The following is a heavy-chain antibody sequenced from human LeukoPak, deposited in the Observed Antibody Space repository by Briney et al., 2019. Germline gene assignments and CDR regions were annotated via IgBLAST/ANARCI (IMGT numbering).Heavy chain of an antibody. CDR1: GFTFSNSG. Sequence: VGSLRLSCAASGFTFSNSGMNWVRQAPGKGLEGVSGLSDKGGRVFYADAARGRCTISRGNSGNTVYLQMHRLRAEDTFVYYCAKDGLSGASTNYYYMDVWGKGTTVTVSS. D-gene: IGHD2-15*01. CDR2: LSDKGGRV. V-gene: IGHV3-23*01. J-gene: IGHJ6*03. CDR3: AKDGLSGASTNYYYMDV.